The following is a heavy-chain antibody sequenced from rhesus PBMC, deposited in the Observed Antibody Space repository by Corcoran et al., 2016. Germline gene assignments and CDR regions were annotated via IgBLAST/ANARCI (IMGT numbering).Heavy chain of an antibody. CDR2: ISADGSNK. CDR3: SRFDV. V-gene: IGHV3-54*02. Sequence: EGQMVESGGDLVQPGGSLRLSCAASGFPFNIYGIHGVRQAPGKGLDWVAVISADGSNKQYADSVRDRFTISRDNSRNIVYLQMNNLKLEDTAVYYCSRFDVWGPGVLVIVSS. J-gene: IGHJ5-1*01. CDR1: GFPFNIYG.